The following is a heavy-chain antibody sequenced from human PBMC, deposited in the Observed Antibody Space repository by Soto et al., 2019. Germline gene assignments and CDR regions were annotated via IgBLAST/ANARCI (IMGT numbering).Heavy chain of an antibody. J-gene: IGHJ4*02. CDR3: ARGGYYYDSSGYLPNY. Sequence: VSVKGSCKASGYTLTRDYMGWVRQATGQGLEWMGIINPSGGSTSYAQKFQGRVTMTRDTSTSTVYMELSSLRSEDTAVYYCARGGYYYDSSGYLPNYWGQGTLVTVSS. V-gene: IGHV1-46*01. CDR1: GYTLTRDY. CDR2: INPSGGST. D-gene: IGHD3-22*01.